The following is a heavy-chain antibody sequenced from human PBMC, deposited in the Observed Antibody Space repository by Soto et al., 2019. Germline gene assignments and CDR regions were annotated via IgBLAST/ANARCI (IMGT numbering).Heavy chain of an antibody. Sequence: PGGSLRLSCAASGFIFSNYGMHWVRQAPGKGLEWVSAISGSGGSTYYADSVKGRFTISRDNSKNTLYLQMNSLRAEDTAVYYCAKALINYYDSSGYYYDYWGQGTLVTVSS. D-gene: IGHD3-22*01. J-gene: IGHJ4*02. CDR3: AKALINYYDSSGYYYDY. CDR2: ISGSGGST. V-gene: IGHV3-23*01. CDR1: GFIFSNYG.